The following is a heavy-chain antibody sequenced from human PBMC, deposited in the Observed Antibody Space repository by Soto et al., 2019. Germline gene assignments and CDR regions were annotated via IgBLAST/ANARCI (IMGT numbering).Heavy chain of an antibody. CDR3: ARVTHIVVVAGTLGVFDI. D-gene: IGHD2-15*01. CDR1: GFTFSSW. J-gene: IGHJ3*02. CDR2: INSDGSST. Sequence: GGSLRLSCAASGFTFSSWMHWVRQAPGKGLVWVSRINSDGSSTSYADSVKGRFTISRDNAKNTLYLQMNSLRAEDTAVYYCARVTHIVVVAGTLGVFDIWGQGTMVTVSS. V-gene: IGHV3-74*01.